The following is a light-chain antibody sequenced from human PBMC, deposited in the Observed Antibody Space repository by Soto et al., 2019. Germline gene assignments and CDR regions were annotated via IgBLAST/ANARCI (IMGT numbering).Light chain of an antibody. CDR2: ANN. V-gene: IGLV1-51*01. J-gene: IGLJ2*01. CDR3: GTWDSSLSAVV. CDR1: SSNIGINY. Sequence: QSVLTQPPSVSAAPGVKVTISCSGSSSNIGINYVSWYQQLPGTAPKLLIYANNRRPSGIPDRFSGSKSGTSATLGITGLQTGDEADYYCGTWDSSLSAVVFGGGTKVTVL.